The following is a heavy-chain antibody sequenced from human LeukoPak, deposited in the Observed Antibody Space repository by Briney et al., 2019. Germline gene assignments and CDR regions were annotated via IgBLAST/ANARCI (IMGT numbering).Heavy chain of an antibody. CDR3: ARGGYSSGLLDY. D-gene: IGHD6-19*01. Sequence: ASEKVSCKASGGTFSSYAISWVRQAPGQGLEWMGGIIPIFGTANYAQKFQGRVTITADESTSTAYMELSSLRSEDTAVYYCARGGYSSGLLDYWGQGTLVTVSS. V-gene: IGHV1-69*13. CDR2: IIPIFGTA. CDR1: GGTFSSYA. J-gene: IGHJ4*02.